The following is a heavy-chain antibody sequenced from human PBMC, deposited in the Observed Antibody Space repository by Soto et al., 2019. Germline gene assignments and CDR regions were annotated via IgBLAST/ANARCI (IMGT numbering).Heavy chain of an antibody. CDR1: GYIFSSYR. J-gene: IGHJ2*01. CDR3: ARGMQGSRYFDL. Sequence: EVQLVESGGGLVQPGGSLRLSCEASGYIFSSYRMHWVRQAPGKGLVWVARTNNDGSSTTYADSVKGRFTISRDNAKNTLYLKMNSLRDEDTAVYYCARGMQGSRYFDLWGRGTLVTVSS. V-gene: IGHV3-74*01. CDR2: TNNDGSST.